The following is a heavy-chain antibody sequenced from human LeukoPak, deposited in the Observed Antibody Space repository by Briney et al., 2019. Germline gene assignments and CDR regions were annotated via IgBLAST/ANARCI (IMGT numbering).Heavy chain of an antibody. Sequence: PGGSLRLSCAASGFTFSSYEMNWVRQAPGKGLEWVAVIFYDGTIYYYADSVKGRFTISRDNSKNTLYLQMRSLRPDDTAVYYCARDPRGPTGYDSPGRDTFDSWGQGSLVAVSS. D-gene: IGHD3-22*01. V-gene: IGHV3-30*04. CDR3: ARDPRGPTGYDSPGRDTFDS. J-gene: IGHJ4*02. CDR1: GFTFSSYE. CDR2: IFYDGTIY.